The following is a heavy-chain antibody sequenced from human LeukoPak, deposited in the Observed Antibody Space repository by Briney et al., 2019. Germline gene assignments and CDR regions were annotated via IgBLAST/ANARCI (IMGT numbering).Heavy chain of an antibody. CDR3: AKRGTTMEKEGFDY. D-gene: IGHD5-18*01. J-gene: IGHJ4*02. CDR1: GFTFSSYA. V-gene: IGHV3-23*01. Sequence: PGGPLRLSCAASGFTFSSYAMSWVRQAPGKGLEWVSAISDRGGSTYYADSVKGRFTISRDNSKNTLFLQMNSLRAEDTAVYYCAKRGTTMEKEGFDYWGQGTLVTVSS. CDR2: ISDRGGST.